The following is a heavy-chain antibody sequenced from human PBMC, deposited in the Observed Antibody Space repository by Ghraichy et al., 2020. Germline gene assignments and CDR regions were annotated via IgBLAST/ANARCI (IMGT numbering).Heavy chain of an antibody. CDR2: IKQDGSEK. D-gene: IGHD1-7*01. CDR1: GFTFSSYW. CDR3: ARDRGVTGTTGYYYYMDV. Sequence: GGSLRLSCAASGFTFSSYWMSWVRQAPGKGLEWVASIKQDGSEKYYVDSVKGRFTISRDNAKNSLYLQMNSLRAEDTAVYYCARDRGVTGTTGYYYYMDVWGKGTTVTVSS. V-gene: IGHV3-7*01. J-gene: IGHJ6*03.